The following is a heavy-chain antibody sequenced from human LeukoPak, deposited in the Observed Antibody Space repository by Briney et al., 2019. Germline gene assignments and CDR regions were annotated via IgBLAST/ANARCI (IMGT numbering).Heavy chain of an antibody. CDR1: GGSFSGYY. D-gene: IGHD1-26*01. CDR3: ARVGPSVVVGVLDY. Sequence: SETLSLTCAVYGGSFSGYYWSWIRQSPGKGLEWIAYMYHSGSTYYNPSLKSRASISLDKSKNQIFLKLYSVTAADTAVYYCARVGPSVVVGVLDYWGQGTLVTVSS. CDR2: MYHSGST. V-gene: IGHV4-34*01. J-gene: IGHJ4*02.